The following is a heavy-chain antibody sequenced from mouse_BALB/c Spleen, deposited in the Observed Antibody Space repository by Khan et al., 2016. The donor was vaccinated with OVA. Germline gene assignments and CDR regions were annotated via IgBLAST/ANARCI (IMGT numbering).Heavy chain of an antibody. J-gene: IGHJ3*01. CDR1: GFTFSSYS. CDR3: ASHLAGSFAY. D-gene: IGHD1-1*01. CDR2: MSSGGDYT. Sequence: EVELVESGGDLVKPGGSLKLSCAASGFTFSSYSMSWVRQIPDKRLEWVATMSSGGDYTYYPDSVKGRFTISRDNAKNTLYLQMSSLKSEETAMYYCASHLAGSFAYWGKGTLVTVSA. V-gene: IGHV5-6*01.